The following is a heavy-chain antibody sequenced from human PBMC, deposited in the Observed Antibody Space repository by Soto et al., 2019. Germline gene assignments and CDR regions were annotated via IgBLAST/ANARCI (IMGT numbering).Heavy chain of an antibody. CDR3: AKVLGEIVVVPAAPTFDY. V-gene: IGHV3-23*01. D-gene: IGHD2-2*01. CDR2: SSGSGGST. J-gene: IGHJ4*02. CDR1: GFTFSSYA. Sequence: GGSLRLSCAASGFTFSSYAMSWVRQAPGKGLEWVSASSGSGGSTYYADSVKGRFTISRDNSKNTLYLQMISLRAEDTAVYYCAKVLGEIVVVPAAPTFDYWGQGTLVTVSS.